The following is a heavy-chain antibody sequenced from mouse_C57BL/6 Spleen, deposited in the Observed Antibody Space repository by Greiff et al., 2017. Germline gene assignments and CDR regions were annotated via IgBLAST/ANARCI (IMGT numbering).Heavy chain of an antibody. D-gene: IGHD2-4*01. CDR2: IYPRGGST. Sequence: QVQLQQSGPELVKPGASVKLSCKASGYTFTSYDINWVKQRPGQGLEWIGWIYPRGGSTKYTEKFKGKATLTVDTSSSTAYMELHSLASEDSAVYFCARAYDYEEYYFDYWGQGTTLTVSS. CDR1: GYTFTSYD. V-gene: IGHV1-85*01. J-gene: IGHJ2*01. CDR3: ARAYDYEEYYFDY.